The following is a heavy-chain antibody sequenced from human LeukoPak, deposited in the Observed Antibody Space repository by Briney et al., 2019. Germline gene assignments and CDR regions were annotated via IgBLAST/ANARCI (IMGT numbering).Heavy chain of an antibody. CDR2: IIPIFGTA. CDR1: GDTFSSYA. D-gene: IGHD6-13*01. CDR3: ARGVRSGGIAAAGTAYFDY. V-gene: IGHV1-69*05. J-gene: IGHJ4*02. Sequence: SVKVSCKASGDTFSSYAISWVRQAPGQGLEWMGGIIPIFGTANYAQKFQGRVTITTDESTSTAYMELSSLRSEDTAVYYCARGVRSGGIAAAGTAYFDYWGQGTLVTVSS.